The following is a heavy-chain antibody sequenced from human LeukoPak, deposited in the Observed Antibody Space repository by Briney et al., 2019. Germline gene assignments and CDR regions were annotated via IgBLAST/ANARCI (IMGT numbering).Heavy chain of an antibody. CDR3: ARDVGYSAYD. D-gene: IGHD5-12*01. CDR2: INNDGSAT. V-gene: IGHV3-74*01. CDR1: GFTFRSSW. J-gene: IGHJ4*02. Sequence: GGSLRLSCAAYGFTFRSSWMHWVRQGPGKGLVWVSRINNDGSATTYADSVKGRFTISRDTAKNTVFLQMNSLRAEDTAVYYCARDVGYSAYDWGQGTLVTVSS.